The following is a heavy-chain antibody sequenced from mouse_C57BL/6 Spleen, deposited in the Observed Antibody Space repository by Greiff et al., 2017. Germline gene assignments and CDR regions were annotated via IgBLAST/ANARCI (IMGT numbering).Heavy chain of an antibody. D-gene: IGHD1-1*01. CDR3: ANYYGSRAWFAY. CDR1: GYTFTSYD. CDR2: IYPRGGSS. J-gene: IGHJ3*01. V-gene: IGHV1-85*01. Sequence: VQLQQSGPELVKPGASVKLSCKASGYTFTSYDINWVKQRPGQGLEWIGWIYPRGGSSKYNEKFKSKATLTVDKSSSTAYMQLSILASEDSAVYYCANYYGSRAWFAYWGQGTLVTVSA.